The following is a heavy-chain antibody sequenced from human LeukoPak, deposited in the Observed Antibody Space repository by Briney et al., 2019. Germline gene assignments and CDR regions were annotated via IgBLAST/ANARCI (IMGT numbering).Heavy chain of an antibody. V-gene: IGHV3-74*01. CDR2: INSDGSST. J-gene: IGHJ4*02. Sequence: GGSLRLSCAASGFTFSRYWMHWVRHTPGKGLVWVSRINSDGSSTRYADSVKGRFTISRDNAKNTLDLQMNSLRAEDTAVYYCAKDPMGSFDYWGQGTLVTVSS. CDR3: AKDPMGSFDY. CDR1: GFTFSRYW. D-gene: IGHD1-26*01.